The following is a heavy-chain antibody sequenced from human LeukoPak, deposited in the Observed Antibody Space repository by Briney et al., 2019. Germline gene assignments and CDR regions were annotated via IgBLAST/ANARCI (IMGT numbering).Heavy chain of an antibody. V-gene: IGHV1-18*01. D-gene: IGHD2-21*02. CDR1: GYTFTSYG. J-gene: IGHJ4*02. CDR2: ISAYNGNT. CDR3: PRWGVTAIPGAVDY. Sequence: GASVKVSCKASGYTFTSYGIICVRQAPGQGLEWMGWISAYNGNTNYAQKLQGRVTMTTDTSTSTAYMELRSLRSDDTAVYYCPRWGVTAIPGAVDYWGQGTLVTVSS.